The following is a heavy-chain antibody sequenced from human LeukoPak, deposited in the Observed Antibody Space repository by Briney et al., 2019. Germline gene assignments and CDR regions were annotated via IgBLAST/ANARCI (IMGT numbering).Heavy chain of an antibody. D-gene: IGHD4-17*01. CDR1: GFTFSDYY. Sequence: GGSLRLSCAASGFTFSDYYMSWIRQAPGKGLEWVSYISSSGSTIYYADSVKGRFTISRDSAKNSLYLQMNSLRAEDTAVYYCASTVTAKKRYYFDYWGQGTLVTVSS. V-gene: IGHV3-11*01. J-gene: IGHJ4*02. CDR3: ASTVTAKKRYYFDY. CDR2: ISSSGSTI.